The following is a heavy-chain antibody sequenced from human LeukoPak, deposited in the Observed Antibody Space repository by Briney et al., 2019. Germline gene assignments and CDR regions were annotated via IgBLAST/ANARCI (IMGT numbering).Heavy chain of an antibody. V-gene: IGHV3-74*01. Sequence: PGGSLRLSCAASGFTFSGFRMHWVRQAPGKGLVWVSRINSDGSSTTYADSVKGRFTISRDNANNTLYLQMNSLRAEDTAVYYCARWSGSGPFDYWGQGTLVTVSS. J-gene: IGHJ4*02. CDR2: INSDGSST. D-gene: IGHD3-3*01. CDR1: GFTFSGFR. CDR3: ARWSGSGPFDY.